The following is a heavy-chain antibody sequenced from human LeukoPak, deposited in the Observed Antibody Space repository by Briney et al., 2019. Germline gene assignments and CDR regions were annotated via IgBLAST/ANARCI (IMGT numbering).Heavy chain of an antibody. CDR3: ARLGGASGGPAFDY. CDR2: IYHSGST. D-gene: IGHD2-2*01. J-gene: IGHJ4*02. CDR1: GASISSSSW. V-gene: IGHV4-4*02. Sequence: SETLSLTCAVSGASISSSSWWSWVRQPPGKGLEWIGEIYHSGSTNCNPSLKSRVTISVDKSKNQFSLKLSSVTAADTAVYYCARLGGASGGPAFDYWGQGTLVTVSS.